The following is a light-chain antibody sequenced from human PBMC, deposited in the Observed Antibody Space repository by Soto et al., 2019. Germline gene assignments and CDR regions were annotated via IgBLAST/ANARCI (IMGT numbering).Light chain of an antibody. V-gene: IGKV3-15*01. Sequence: EIVMTQSPATLSVSPGEKATLSCRASQNINSNLAWYQQKPGQGPRLLIYGASTRATGVPDRSTGSGSGTEFTVTIISLQSEDFAVYYCQQYNKWLTWTFGQGTKVEIK. J-gene: IGKJ1*01. CDR2: GAS. CDR3: QQYNKWLTWT. CDR1: QNINSN.